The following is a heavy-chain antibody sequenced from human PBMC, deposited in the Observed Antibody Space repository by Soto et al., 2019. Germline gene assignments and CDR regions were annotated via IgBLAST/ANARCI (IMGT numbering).Heavy chain of an antibody. V-gene: IGHV3-30*18. J-gene: IGHJ4*02. D-gene: IGHD6-19*01. CDR1: GFTFSSYG. CDR2: ISYDGSNK. Sequence: PGGSLRLSCAASGFTFSSYGMHWVRQAPGKGLEWVAVISYDGSNKYYADSVKGRFTISRDNSKNTLYLQMNSLRAEDTAVYYCAKDRWGSGWSRLDYWGQGTRVTVSS. CDR3: AKDRWGSGWSRLDY.